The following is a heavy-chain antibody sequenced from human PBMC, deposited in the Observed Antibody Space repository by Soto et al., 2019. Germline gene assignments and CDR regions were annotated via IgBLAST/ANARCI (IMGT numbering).Heavy chain of an antibody. CDR1: GYTFSGHS. D-gene: IGHD3-3*01. J-gene: IGHJ4*02. V-gene: IGHV1-18*04. Sequence: AASVKVSCKASGYTFSGHSISWVRQAPGQGLEWMGWISASNGHTNYAQEFQGRVTMTTDTFTTTVYMEMKSLRSDDTAVYYCARNTGSGNSGGFDYWGQGTLVTVSS. CDR2: ISASNGHT. CDR3: ARNTGSGNSGGFDY.